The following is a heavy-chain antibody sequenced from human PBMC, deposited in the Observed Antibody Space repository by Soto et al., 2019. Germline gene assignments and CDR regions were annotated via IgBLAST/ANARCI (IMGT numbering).Heavy chain of an antibody. CDR3: ARGYSYGPNWESDALDI. D-gene: IGHD5-18*01. CDR2: ISYHGSTE. Sequence: QVQLVESGGGVVQPGRSLRLSCAASVFSFSIYAMHWVRQAPGKGLEWVAVISYHGSTEYYGDSVKGRFTISRDNSKNTLYLQMYSLRPEDTAIYYCARGYSYGPNWESDALDIWGQGAMVTVSS. J-gene: IGHJ3*02. V-gene: IGHV3-30-3*01. CDR1: VFSFSIYA.